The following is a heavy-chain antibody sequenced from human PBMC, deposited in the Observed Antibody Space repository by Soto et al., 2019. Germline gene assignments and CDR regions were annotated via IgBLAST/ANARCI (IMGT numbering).Heavy chain of an antibody. CDR3: AKILGQLVLRYYYYGMDV. Sequence: GGSLRLSCAASGFTFSSYALSWVRQALGKGLEWVSAISGSGGSTYYADSVKGRFTISRDNSKNTLYLQMNTLRAEDTAVYYFAKILGQLVLRYYYYGMDVWGQGTSVTVSS. CDR2: ISGSGGST. J-gene: IGHJ6*02. CDR1: GFTFSSYA. V-gene: IGHV3-23*01. D-gene: IGHD6-6*01.